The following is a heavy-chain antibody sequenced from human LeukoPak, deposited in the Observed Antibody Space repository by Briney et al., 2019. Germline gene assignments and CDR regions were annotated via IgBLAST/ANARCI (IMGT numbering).Heavy chain of an antibody. V-gene: IGHV3-74*01. CDR3: APSFWSGYSDS. CDR2: IKSDGSST. J-gene: IGHJ4*02. CDR1: GFTFNNYW. D-gene: IGHD3-3*01. Sequence: GGSLRLSCAASGFTFNNYWMHWVRQAQGKGLVWVSRIKSDGSSTHYADSVKGRFTISRDNAKNTLYLQMNSLIAEDTAVYYCAPSFWSGYSDSWGQGTLVTVSS.